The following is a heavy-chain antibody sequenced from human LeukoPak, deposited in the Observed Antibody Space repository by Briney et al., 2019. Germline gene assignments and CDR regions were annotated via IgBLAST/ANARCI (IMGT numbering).Heavy chain of an antibody. D-gene: IGHD6-13*01. V-gene: IGHV1-69*13. CDR3: ARESGYSSSWYAFDI. CDR1: GYTFSSYA. CDR2: IIPIFGTA. Sequence: SVKVSCKASGYTFSSYAISWVRQAPGQGLEWMGGIIPIFGTANYAQKFQGRVTITADESTSTAYMELSSLRSEDTAVYYCARESGYSSSWYAFDIWGQGTMVTVSS. J-gene: IGHJ3*02.